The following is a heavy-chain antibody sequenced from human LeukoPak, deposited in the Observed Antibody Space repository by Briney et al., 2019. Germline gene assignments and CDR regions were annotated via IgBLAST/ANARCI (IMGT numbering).Heavy chain of an antibody. J-gene: IGHJ4*02. CDR3: ARSLPSSVSKYFDY. V-gene: IGHV1-18*01. D-gene: IGHD2-2*01. Sequence: VASVKVSCKASGYTFTSYGISWVRQAPGQGLEWMGWISAYNGNTNYAQKFQGRVTMTRDTSTSTVYMELSSLRSEDTAVYYCARSLPSSVSKYFDYWGQGTLVTVSS. CDR1: GYTFTSYG. CDR2: ISAYNGNT.